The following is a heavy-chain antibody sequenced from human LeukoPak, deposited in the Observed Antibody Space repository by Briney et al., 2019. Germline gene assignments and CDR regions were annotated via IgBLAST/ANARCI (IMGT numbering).Heavy chain of an antibody. D-gene: IGHD5-24*01. Sequence: ASVKVSCRASGYTFTDYYIHWLRQAPGQGLEWMAWINPNTGVTDYAQRIQGRVTMTRDTSISTAYMELSRLKSDDTAVYYCARAGGKWLQLVIVYWGQGTLVTVSS. CDR3: ARAGGKWLQLVIVY. CDR2: INPNTGVT. J-gene: IGHJ4*02. V-gene: IGHV1-2*02. CDR1: GYTFTDYY.